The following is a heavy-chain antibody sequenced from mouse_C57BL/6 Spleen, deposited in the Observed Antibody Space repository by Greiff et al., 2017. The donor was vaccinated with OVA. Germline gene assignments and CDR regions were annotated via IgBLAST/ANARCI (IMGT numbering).Heavy chain of an antibody. CDR2: IDPETGGT. Sequence: QVQLQQSGAELVRPGASVTLSCKASGYTFTDYEMHWVKQTPVHGLEWIGAIDPETGGTAYNQKFKGKAILTADKSSSTAYMELRNLTSEDCAGYYCTRAGTGFAYWGQGTLFTVSA. D-gene: IGHD4-1*01. J-gene: IGHJ3*01. CDR3: TRAGTGFAY. CDR1: GYTFTDYE. V-gene: IGHV1-15*01.